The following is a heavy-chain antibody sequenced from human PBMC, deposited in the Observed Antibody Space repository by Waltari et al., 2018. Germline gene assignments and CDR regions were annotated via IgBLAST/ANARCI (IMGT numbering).Heavy chain of an antibody. V-gene: IGHV3-53*01. Sequence: EVQLVESGGGLIQPGGSLRLSCAASGFTVSSNYMSWVRQAPGKGLGWVSVSYSGCTTYYPDSVKGRFTISRDNSKTTLYLQMNSLRAEDTAVYYCARYGSSGYVWGSYRPTWGQGTLVTVSS. D-gene: IGHD3-16*02. CDR3: ARYGSSGYVWGSYRPT. CDR2: SYSGCTT. CDR1: GFTVSSNY. J-gene: IGHJ5*02.